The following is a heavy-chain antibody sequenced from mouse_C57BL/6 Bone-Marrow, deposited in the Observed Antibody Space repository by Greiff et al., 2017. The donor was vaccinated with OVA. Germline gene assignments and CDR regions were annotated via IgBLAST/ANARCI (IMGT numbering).Heavy chain of an antibody. Sequence: EVQLVESGGGLVQPGGSLKLSCAASGFTFSDYYMYWVRQTPEKRLEWVAYISNGGGSTYYPDTVKGRFTISRDNAKNTLYLQMSRLKSEDTAMYYCAGHERRRAWYFDVWGTGTTVTVSS. J-gene: IGHJ1*03. CDR2: ISNGGGST. V-gene: IGHV5-12*01. CDR1: GFTFSDYY. CDR3: AGHERRRAWYFDV.